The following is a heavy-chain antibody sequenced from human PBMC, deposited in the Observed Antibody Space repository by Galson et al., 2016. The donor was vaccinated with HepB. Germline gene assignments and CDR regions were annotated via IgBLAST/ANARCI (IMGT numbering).Heavy chain of an antibody. V-gene: IGHV1-69*06. D-gene: IGHD2-2*01. CDR3: ARGEAGGIPVKYYQYGRDV. J-gene: IGHJ6*02. CDR2: IIPIFGTT. CDR1: GGTFISYT. Sequence: SVKVSCKASGGTFISYTLSWVRQAPGQGLEWMGEIIPIFGTTNYAQKFQGRVTITADKSTGTAYMELMRLRSEDTAVYYCARGEAGGIPVKYYQYGRDVWGQGTTVTVSS.